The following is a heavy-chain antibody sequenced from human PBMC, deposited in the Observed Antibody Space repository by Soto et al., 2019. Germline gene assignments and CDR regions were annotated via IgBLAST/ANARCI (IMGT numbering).Heavy chain of an antibody. CDR2: ISYDGSNK. CDR1: GFTFSSYA. D-gene: IGHD5-12*01. V-gene: IGHV3-30-3*01. CDR3: ARSIGRWLQLAYFDY. J-gene: IGHJ4*02. Sequence: QVQLVESGGGVVQPGRSLRLSCAASGFTFSSYAMHWVRQAPGKGLEWVAVISYDGSNKYYADSVKGRFTISRDNSKNTLYLQMNSLRAEDTAVYYCARSIGRWLQLAYFDYWGQGTLVTVSS.